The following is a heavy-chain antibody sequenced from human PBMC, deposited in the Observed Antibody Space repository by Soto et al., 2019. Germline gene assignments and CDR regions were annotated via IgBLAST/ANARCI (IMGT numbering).Heavy chain of an antibody. Sequence: EVQLVESGGGLVQPGGSLRLSCVASGIPVSSNYMTWVRQAPGKGLEWVSVLHSGGDTYYANSVKGRFTISRHDSTNTVFLQMNNLTAEDTGVYSGARDGPYYYASRMDVWGQGTTVTVSS. D-gene: IGHD3-10*01. J-gene: IGHJ6*02. CDR3: ARDGPYYYASRMDV. CDR1: GIPVSSNY. CDR2: LHSGGDT. V-gene: IGHV3-53*04.